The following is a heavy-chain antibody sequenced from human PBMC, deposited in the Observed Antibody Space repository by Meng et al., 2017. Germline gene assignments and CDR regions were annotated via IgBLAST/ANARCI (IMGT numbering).Heavy chain of an antibody. D-gene: IGHD3-22*01. J-gene: IGHJ6*02. CDR1: GFTFSSDS. CDR3: AREKYYYDSSGPNYYYYGMDV. Sequence: GESLKISCAASGFTFSSDSMNWVRQAPGRGLEWVSSISSSSSYIYDADSVKGRFTISRDNAKNSLYLQMTSLRAEDTAVYYCAREKYYYDSSGPNYYYYGMDVWGQGTTVTGSS. V-gene: IGHV3-21*01. CDR2: ISSSSSYI.